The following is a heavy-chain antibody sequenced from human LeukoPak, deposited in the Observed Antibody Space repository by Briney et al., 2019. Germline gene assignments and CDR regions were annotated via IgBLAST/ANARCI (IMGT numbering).Heavy chain of an antibody. D-gene: IGHD3-22*01. Sequence: GGSLRLSCAASGFTFSSYWMSWVRQAPGKGLEWVANIKQDGSEKYYVDSVKGRFTISRDNAKNSLYLQMSSLRAEDTAVYHCVRENPMIVVISGFDPWGQGTLVTVSS. V-gene: IGHV3-7*01. CDR1: GFTFSSYW. J-gene: IGHJ5*01. CDR3: VRENPMIVVISGFDP. CDR2: IKQDGSEK.